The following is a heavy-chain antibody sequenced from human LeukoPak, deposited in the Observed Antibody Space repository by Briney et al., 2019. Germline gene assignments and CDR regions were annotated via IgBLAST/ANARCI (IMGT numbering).Heavy chain of an antibody. CDR2: INSDGSST. V-gene: IGHV3-74*01. CDR3: AGSAWVDCFDY. CDR1: GFTFSSYW. J-gene: IGHJ4*02. Sequence: GGSLRLSCAASGFTFSSYWMHWVRQAPGKGLVWVSRINSDGSSTSYADSVKGRFTISRDNAKNTLYLQMNSLRAEDTAVYYCAGSAWVDCFDYWGQGTLVTVSS. D-gene: IGHD2-15*01.